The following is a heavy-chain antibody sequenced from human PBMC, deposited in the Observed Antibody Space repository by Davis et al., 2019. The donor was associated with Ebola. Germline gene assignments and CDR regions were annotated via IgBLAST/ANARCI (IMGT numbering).Heavy chain of an antibody. CDR2: IHHSGGT. CDR3: ARDYWGSIDY. CDR1: GGSISNGDYS. V-gene: IGHV4-30-4*02. Sequence: SETLSLTCTVSGGSISNGDYSWSWIRQPPGKGLEWIGYIHHSGGTYYNPSLKSRLTMSVDTSKNQFSLKLSSVTAADTAFYYCARDYWGSIDYWGQGTLVTVSS. D-gene: IGHD7-27*01. J-gene: IGHJ4*02.